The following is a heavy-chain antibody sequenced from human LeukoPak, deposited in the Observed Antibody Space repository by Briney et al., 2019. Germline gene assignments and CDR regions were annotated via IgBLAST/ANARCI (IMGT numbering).Heavy chain of an antibody. D-gene: IGHD5-18*01. CDR1: GFTFSNYW. CDR3: ARDLRAGYSYGTAPFDY. V-gene: IGHV3-7*01. J-gene: IGHJ4*02. Sequence: GGSLRLSCAASGFTFSNYWMSWVRQAPGEGLEWVANIKQDGSERYYVDSVKGRFTISRDNAKNSVHLQMNSLRVDDTAVYYCARDLRAGYSYGTAPFDYWGQGTLVTVSS. CDR2: IKQDGSER.